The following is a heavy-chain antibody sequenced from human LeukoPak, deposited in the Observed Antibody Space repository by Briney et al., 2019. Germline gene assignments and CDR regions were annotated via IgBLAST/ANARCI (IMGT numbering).Heavy chain of an antibody. CDR2: ISYDASNK. J-gene: IGHJ6*02. CDR3: AKDLAYDSSGYNYYYYYGMDV. D-gene: IGHD3-22*01. V-gene: IGHV3-30*18. CDR1: GFTFISSG. Sequence: PGGSLRLSCAASGFTFISSGMHWVRQAPGKGLEWVAVISYDASNKYYADSVKGRFTISRDNSKNTLYLQMNSLRAEDTAVYYCAKDLAYDSSGYNYYYYYGMDVWGQGTTVTVSS.